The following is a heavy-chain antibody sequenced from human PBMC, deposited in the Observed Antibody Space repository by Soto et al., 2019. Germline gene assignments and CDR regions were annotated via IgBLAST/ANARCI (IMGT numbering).Heavy chain of an antibody. CDR3: ASKSAGYCSGGSCYWWFDP. CDR1: GGSISSGDHY. J-gene: IGHJ5*02. D-gene: IGHD2-15*01. CDR2: IYYSGST. Sequence: SETLSLTCTVSGGSISSGDHYWSWIRQPPGKGLEWIGYIYYSGSTYYNPSLKSRVTISVDTSKNQFSLKLSSVTAADTAVYYCASKSAGYCSGGSCYWWFDPWGQGTLVTVSS. V-gene: IGHV4-30-4*01.